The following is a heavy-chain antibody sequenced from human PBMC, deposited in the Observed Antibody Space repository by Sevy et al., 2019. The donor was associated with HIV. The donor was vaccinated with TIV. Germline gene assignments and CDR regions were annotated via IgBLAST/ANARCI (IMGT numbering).Heavy chain of an antibody. CDR1: GYTFTSYG. V-gene: IGHV1-18*04. CDR2: ISAYNGNT. J-gene: IGHJ3*02. D-gene: IGHD6-19*01. Sequence: ASVKVSCKASGYTFTSYGISWVRQAPGQGLEWMGWISAYNGNTSYAQKLQGRVTMTTDTSTSTAYMELRSLRSDDTAVYYCATSPSGAGTTRASAFDIWGQGTMVTVSS. CDR3: ATSPSGAGTTRASAFDI.